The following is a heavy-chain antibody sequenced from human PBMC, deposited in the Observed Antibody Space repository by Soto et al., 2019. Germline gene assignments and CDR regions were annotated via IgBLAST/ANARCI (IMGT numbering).Heavy chain of an antibody. J-gene: IGHJ6*02. D-gene: IGHD3-3*01. CDR3: ARAAYYDFWSGYHAYYYYGMDV. Sequence: ASVKVSCKASGYTFTSYDINWVRQATGQGLEWMGWMNPNSGNTGYAQKFQGRVTMTRNTSISTAYMELSSLRSEDTAVYYCARAAYYDFWSGYHAYYYYGMDVWGQGTTVTVSS. CDR2: MNPNSGNT. V-gene: IGHV1-8*01. CDR1: GYTFTSYD.